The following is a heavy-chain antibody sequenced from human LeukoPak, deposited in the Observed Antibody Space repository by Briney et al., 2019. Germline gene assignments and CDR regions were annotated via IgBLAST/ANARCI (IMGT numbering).Heavy chain of an antibody. CDR1: GDPNSRYH. D-gene: IGHD6-13*01. CDR3: ATGQQMNDH. CDR2: NYYSGST. J-gene: IGHJ5*02. Sequence: SETLSLTCTVSGDPNSRYHWSWIRHPPGKALEWIGHNYYSGSTNYNPPLKSRVTLSQETSQKQFSLKMTSVTAADTALLLCATGQQMNDHWGQGTLVTVSS. V-gene: IGHV4-59*08.